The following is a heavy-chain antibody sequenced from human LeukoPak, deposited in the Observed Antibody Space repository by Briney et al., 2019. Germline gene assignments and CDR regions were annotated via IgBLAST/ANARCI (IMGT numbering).Heavy chain of an antibody. Sequence: WVRQATGQGXEWMGWMNPNSGNTGYAQKFQGRVTMTRNTSISTAYMELSSLRSEDTAVYYCARATGTTSDDYWGQGTLVTVSS. D-gene: IGHD1-1*01. CDR3: ARATGTTSDDY. V-gene: IGHV1-8*01. J-gene: IGHJ4*02. CDR2: MNPNSGNT.